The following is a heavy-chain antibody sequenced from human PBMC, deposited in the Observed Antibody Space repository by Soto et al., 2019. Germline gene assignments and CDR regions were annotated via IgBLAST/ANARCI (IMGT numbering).Heavy chain of an antibody. CDR1: GFTFSSYA. CDR2: ISGSGGST. J-gene: IGHJ6*03. D-gene: IGHD3-3*01. Sequence: GGSLRLSCAASGFTFSSYAMSWVRQAPGKGLEWVSAISGSGGSTYYADSVKGRFTISRDNSKNTLYLQMNSLRAEDTAVYYCAKYEGGGGIFGSSYYYYYYMDVWGKGTTVTVSS. CDR3: AKYEGGGGIFGSSYYYYYYMDV. V-gene: IGHV3-23*01.